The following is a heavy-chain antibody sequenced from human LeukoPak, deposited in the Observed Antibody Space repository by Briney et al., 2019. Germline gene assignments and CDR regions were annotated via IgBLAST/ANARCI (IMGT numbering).Heavy chain of an antibody. Sequence: GGSLRLSCAASGFTLSTYAMHWVRQAPGKGLEWVAVMSYDGANKYYADSVKGRFTISRDNSKNTLYLQMSSLRAEDTAVYYCARDFPHISSISFAFDFWGQRNLVTVSS. V-gene: IGHV3-30*15. CDR3: ARDFPHISSISFAFDF. D-gene: IGHD6-13*01. J-gene: IGHJ4*02. CDR1: GFTLSTYA. CDR2: MSYDGANK.